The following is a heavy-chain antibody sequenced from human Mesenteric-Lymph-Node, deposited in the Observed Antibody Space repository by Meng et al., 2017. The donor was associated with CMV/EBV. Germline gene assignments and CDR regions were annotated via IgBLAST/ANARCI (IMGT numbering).Heavy chain of an antibody. CDR2: IIPIFGTA. CDR3: ARVGEGLKGGFDY. Sequence: SVKVSCKASGGTFSSYAISWVRQAPGQGLEWMGGIIPIFGTANYAQKFQGRVTITTDESTSTAYMELSSLRSEDTAVYYCARVGEGLKGGFDYWGQGTLVTVSS. D-gene: IGHD3-10*01. V-gene: IGHV1-69*05. CDR1: GGTFSSYA. J-gene: IGHJ4*02.